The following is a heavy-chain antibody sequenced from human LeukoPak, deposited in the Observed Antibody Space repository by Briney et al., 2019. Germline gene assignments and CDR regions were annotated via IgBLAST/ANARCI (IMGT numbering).Heavy chain of an antibody. J-gene: IGHJ4*02. D-gene: IGHD4-17*01. Sequence: SQTLSLTCTVSGVSISSVDYYWSWIRQPPGKGLEWIGYIYYSGSTYYNPSLKSRVTISVDTSKNQFSLKLSSVTAADTAVYYCARSCGDYYFDYWGQGTLVTVSS. CDR2: IYYSGST. CDR1: GVSISSVDYY. CDR3: ARSCGDYYFDY. V-gene: IGHV4-30-4*08.